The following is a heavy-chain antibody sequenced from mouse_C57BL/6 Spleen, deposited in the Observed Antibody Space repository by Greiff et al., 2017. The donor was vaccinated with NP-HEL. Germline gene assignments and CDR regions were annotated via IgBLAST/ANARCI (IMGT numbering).Heavy chain of an antibody. CDR1: GYTFTSYW. J-gene: IGHJ1*03. Sequence: QVQLQQPGAELVMPGASVKLSCKASGYTFTSYWMHWVKQRPGQGLEWIGEIDPSDSYTNYNQKFKGKSTLTVDKSSSTAYVQLSSLTSEDSAVYYCARLGREYFDVWGTGTTVTVSS. CDR2: IDPSDSYT. D-gene: IGHD4-1*01. CDR3: ARLGREYFDV. V-gene: IGHV1-69*01.